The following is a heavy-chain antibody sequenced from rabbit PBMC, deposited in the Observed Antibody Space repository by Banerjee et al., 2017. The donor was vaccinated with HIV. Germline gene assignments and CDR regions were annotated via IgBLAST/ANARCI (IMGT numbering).Heavy chain of an antibody. J-gene: IGHJ4*01. D-gene: IGHD7-1*01. CDR2: INAGSSGST. CDR1: GFSFSSSFY. V-gene: IGHV1S40*01. CDR3: ARGNGGYAGYVFNL. Sequence: QSLEESGGDLVKPGASLTLTCTASGFSFSSSFYMCWVRQAPGKGLEWIACINAGSSGSTYYASWAKGRFTISKTSSTTVTLQMTSLTAADTATYFCARGNGGYAGYVFNLWGQGTLVTVS.